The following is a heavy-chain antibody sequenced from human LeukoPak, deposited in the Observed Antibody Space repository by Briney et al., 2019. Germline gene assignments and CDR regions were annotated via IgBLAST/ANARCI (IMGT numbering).Heavy chain of an antibody. CDR2: IWYEGSNK. CDR3: AREGYDFWSRRYYFDY. CDR1: GFTFSSYG. J-gene: IGHJ4*02. D-gene: IGHD3-3*01. V-gene: IGHV3-33*01. Sequence: PGRSLRLSCAASGFTFSSYGMHLVRQAPGKGLEWVAVIWYEGSNKYYADSVKGRFTISRDNSKNTLYLQMNSLSAEDKAVYYRAREGYDFWSRRYYFDYWGQGTLVTVSS.